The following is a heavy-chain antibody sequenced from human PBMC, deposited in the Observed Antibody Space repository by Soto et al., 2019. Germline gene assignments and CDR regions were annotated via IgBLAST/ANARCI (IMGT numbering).Heavy chain of an antibody. CDR3: ARDTEVLLDY. CDR2: INHSGST. V-gene: IGHV4-34*01. J-gene: IGHJ4*02. Sequence: SETLSLTCAVYGGSFSGYYWTWIRQPPGKGLEWIGEINHSGSTYYNPSLKSRVTISVDRSKNQFSLKLSSVTAADTAVYYCARDTEVLLDYWGQGPLVTV. CDR1: GGSFSGYY.